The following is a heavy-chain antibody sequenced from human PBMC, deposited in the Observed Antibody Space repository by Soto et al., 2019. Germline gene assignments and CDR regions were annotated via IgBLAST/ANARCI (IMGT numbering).Heavy chain of an antibody. CDR2: INPGGTYT. D-gene: IGHD3-9*01. V-gene: IGHV1-46*01. J-gene: IGHJ5*02. CDR3: AKDLRDYTGYFAT. CDR1: GYTFTTYY. Sequence: QVQLVQSGAEVKKPGASVKVSCKASGYTFTTYYIHWVRQAPGIGLEWMGLINPGGTYTTYAQKFQGRVALTSDTSTRAVYMELSSLRSEDTAVYYCAKDLRDYTGYFATWGQGTQVTVSS.